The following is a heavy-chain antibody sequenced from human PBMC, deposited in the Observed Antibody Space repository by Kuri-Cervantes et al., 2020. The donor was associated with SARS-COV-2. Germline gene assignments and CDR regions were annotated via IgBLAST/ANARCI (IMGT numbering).Heavy chain of an antibody. CDR1: GLTFSSYG. V-gene: IGHV3-30*03. J-gene: IGHJ6*02. Sequence: GESLKISCAASGLTFSSYGMHWVRQAPGKGLEWVAVISYDGSNKNYADSVKGRFTISRDNSKNTLYLQMNSLRAEDTAVYYCTSNDPRRAYYYYGMDVWGQGTTVTVSS. CDR2: ISYDGSNK. D-gene: IGHD1-1*01. CDR3: TSNDPRRAYYYYGMDV.